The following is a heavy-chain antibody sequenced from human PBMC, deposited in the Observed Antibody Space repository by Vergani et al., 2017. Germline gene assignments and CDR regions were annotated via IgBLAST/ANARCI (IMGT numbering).Heavy chain of an antibody. CDR2: INPNSGGT. V-gene: IGHV1-2*02. Sequence: QVQLVQSGAEVKKPGASVKVSCKASGYTFTGYYMHWVRQAPGQGLEWMGWINPNSGGTNYAQKFQGRVTMTRDTSNSTAYMELSRLRSDDTAVYYCARGTEADCGGDCSFDYWGQGTLVTVSS. J-gene: IGHJ4*02. D-gene: IGHD2-21*02. CDR1: GYTFTGYY. CDR3: ARGTEADCGGDCSFDY.